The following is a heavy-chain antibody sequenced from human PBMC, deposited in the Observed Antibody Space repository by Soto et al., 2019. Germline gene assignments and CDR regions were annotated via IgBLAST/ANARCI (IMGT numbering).Heavy chain of an antibody. CDR2: ISAYNGNT. D-gene: IGHD3-16*01. CDR3: ARSEFGQKPHRRTLDD. CDR1: GYTFTSYG. Sequence: ASVKVSCKASGYTFTSYGISWVRQAPGQGLEWMGWISAYNGNTNYAQKLQGRVTMTTDTSTSTAYMELSRLRSDDTAVYYCARSEFGQKPHRRTLDDWGQGSSVTVSS. V-gene: IGHV1-18*01. J-gene: IGHJ4*02.